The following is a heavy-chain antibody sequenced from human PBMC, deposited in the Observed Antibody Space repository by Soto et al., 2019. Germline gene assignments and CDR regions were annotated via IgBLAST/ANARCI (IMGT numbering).Heavy chain of an antibody. J-gene: IGHJ3*02. Sequence: SETLSLTCAVYGGSFGSSAYYWGWIRQAPGKGLDWIGSINYSGTTYYNPSLKSRVTISVDTSKNQFSLKLSSVTAADTAVYYCARDWHYYDSSGYYYDAFDIWGQGTMVTVSS. D-gene: IGHD3-22*01. CDR3: ARDWHYYDSSGYYYDAFDI. V-gene: IGHV4-39*02. CDR2: INYSGTT. CDR1: GGSFGSSAYY.